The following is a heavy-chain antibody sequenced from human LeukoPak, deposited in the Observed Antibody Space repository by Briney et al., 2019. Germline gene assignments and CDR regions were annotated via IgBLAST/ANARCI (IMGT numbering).Heavy chain of an antibody. J-gene: IGHJ4*02. D-gene: IGHD2-2*01. CDR2: IYHSGST. CDR1: GGSISNSSSY. Sequence: SETLSLTCTVSGGSISNSSSYWGWIRQPPGKGLEWIGSIYHSGSTYYNPSLKSRVTISVDTSKNQFSLKLSSVTAADTAVYYCAREIVVVPAAYDYWGQGTLVTVSS. V-gene: IGHV4-39*07. CDR3: AREIVVVPAAYDY.